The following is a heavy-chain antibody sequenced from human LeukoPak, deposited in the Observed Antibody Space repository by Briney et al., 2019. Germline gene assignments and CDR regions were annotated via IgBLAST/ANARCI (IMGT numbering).Heavy chain of an antibody. CDR2: INPNSGGT. Sequence: ASVKVSCKASGYTFTGYYMHWVRQAPGQGLEWMGWINPNSGGTNYAQKFQGRVTMTRDTSTSTVYMELSSLRSEDTAVYYCAREGRGYYDGGWFDPWGQGTLVTVSS. D-gene: IGHD3-3*01. CDR3: AREGRGYYDGGWFDP. CDR1: GYTFTGYY. V-gene: IGHV1-2*02. J-gene: IGHJ5*02.